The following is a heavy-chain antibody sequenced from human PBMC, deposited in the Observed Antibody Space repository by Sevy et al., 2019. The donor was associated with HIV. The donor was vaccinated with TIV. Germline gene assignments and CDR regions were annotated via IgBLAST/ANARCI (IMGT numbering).Heavy chain of an antibody. CDR1: GFTFYYAW. CDR3: STDPIIVLLVTDGMDV. CDR2: IKSKSDGGTT. V-gene: IGHV3-15*01. Sequence: GGSLRLSCAASGFTFYYAWMSWVRQAPGMGLEWVGRIKSKSDGGTTDYAAPVKGRFTISRDDSKNRLYLEMNSLKTEDTAVYYCSTDPIIVLLVTDGMDVWGQGTTVTVSS. J-gene: IGHJ6*02. D-gene: IGHD2-8*02.